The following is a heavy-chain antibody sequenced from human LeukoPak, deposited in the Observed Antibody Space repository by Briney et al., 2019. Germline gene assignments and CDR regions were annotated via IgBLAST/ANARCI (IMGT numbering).Heavy chain of an antibody. CDR1: GFSLGSYA. CDR2: ISRSSRAI. D-gene: IGHD6-13*01. Sequence: PGGSLRLSCEASGFSLGSYAMSWIRQAPGRGLEYIAYISRSSRAINYAESVRGRFTVSRDNARNSLYLQMNGLRAEDTAVYHCAGDPSVGSTWYYYVDVWGKGTTVTVS. J-gene: IGHJ6*03. V-gene: IGHV3-48*04. CDR3: AGDPSVGSTWYYYVDV.